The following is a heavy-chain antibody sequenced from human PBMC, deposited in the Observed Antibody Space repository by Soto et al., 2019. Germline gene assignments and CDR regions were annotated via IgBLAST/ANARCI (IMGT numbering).Heavy chain of an antibody. J-gene: IGHJ6*02. D-gene: IGHD6-13*01. CDR1: GASFSGYY. V-gene: IGHV4-34*01. CDR2: INHTGST. Sequence: SETLSLPSPVYGASFSGYYWSWIHQPPGHGLEWIGEINHTGSTNYNPSLKSRVTISVDTSKNQFSLKLSSVTAADTAVYYCARLRAAGLSQIIAAAGSRYYYYYGMDVWGQGTTVS. CDR3: ARLRAAGLSQIIAAAGSRYYYYYGMDV.